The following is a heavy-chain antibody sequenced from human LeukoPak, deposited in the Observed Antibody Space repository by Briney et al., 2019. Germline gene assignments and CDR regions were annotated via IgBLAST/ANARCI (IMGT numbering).Heavy chain of an antibody. CDR3: ARGRPVVTYFDY. CDR2: INHSGST. D-gene: IGHD3-22*01. Sequence: NPSETLSLTCAVYGGSFSGYYWSWIRQPPGKGLEWIGEINHSGSTNYNPSLKSRVTISVDTSKNQFSLKLSSVTAADTAVYYCARGRPVVTYFDYWGQGTLDTVSS. CDR1: GGSFSGYY. J-gene: IGHJ4*02. V-gene: IGHV4-34*01.